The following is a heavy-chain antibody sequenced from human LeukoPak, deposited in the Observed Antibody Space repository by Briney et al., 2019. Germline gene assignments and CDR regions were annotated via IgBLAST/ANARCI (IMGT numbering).Heavy chain of an antibody. J-gene: IGHJ4*02. CDR1: GYSFPSYW. D-gene: IGHD6-19*01. Sequence: GESLKISCKGSGYSFPSYWIGWLRQMPGKGLEWMGIIYPGDSDTRYSPSFQGQVTISADKSISTAYLQWSSLKASDTAMYYCARQNSGWNQGVDYWGQGTLVTVSS. V-gene: IGHV5-51*01. CDR3: ARQNSGWNQGVDY. CDR2: IYPGDSDT.